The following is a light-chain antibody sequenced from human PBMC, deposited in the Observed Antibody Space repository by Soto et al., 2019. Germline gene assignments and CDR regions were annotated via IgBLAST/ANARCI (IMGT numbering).Light chain of an antibody. CDR3: QQYDSAPLT. V-gene: IGKV1-27*01. CDR2: GAS. Sequence: DIQMTQSPSSLSASVGDRVTITCRASQGISNNLAWYQQKPGKVPKLLIYGASTLQSGVPSRFSGSGSGTDFILTIGSLQPCEIATYYCQQYDSAPLTFGPGTKVEF. J-gene: IGKJ1*01. CDR1: QGISNN.